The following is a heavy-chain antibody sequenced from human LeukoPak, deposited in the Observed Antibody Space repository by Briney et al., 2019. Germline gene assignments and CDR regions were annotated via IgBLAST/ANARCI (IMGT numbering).Heavy chain of an antibody. CDR2: IYSGGST. D-gene: IGHD1-14*01. J-gene: IGHJ3*02. CDR1: GFTVSSNY. Sequence: GGSLRLSCAASGFTVSSNYMSWVRQAPGKGLEWVSVIYSGGSTYYADSVKGRFTISRDNSKNTLYLQMNSLRAEDTAVYYCARGTGVLAADAFDIWGQGTMVTVSS. V-gene: IGHV3-66*01. CDR3: ARGTGVLAADAFDI.